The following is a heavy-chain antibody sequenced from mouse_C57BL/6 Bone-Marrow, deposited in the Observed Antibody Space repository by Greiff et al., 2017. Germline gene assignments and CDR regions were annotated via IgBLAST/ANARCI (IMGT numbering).Heavy chain of an antibody. J-gene: IGHJ4*01. V-gene: IGHV1-39*01. CDR3: ARPAYYSNYPYAMDY. D-gene: IGHD2-5*01. Sequence: ESGPELVKPGASVKISCKASGYSFTDYNMNWVKQSNGKSLEWIGVINPNYGTTSYNQKFKGKATLTVDQSSSTAYMQLNSLTSEDSAVYYCARPAYYSNYPYAMDYWGQGTSVTVSS. CDR2: INPNYGTT. CDR1: GYSFTDYN.